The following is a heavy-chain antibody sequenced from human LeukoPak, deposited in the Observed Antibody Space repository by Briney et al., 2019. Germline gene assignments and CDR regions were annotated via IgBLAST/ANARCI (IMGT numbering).Heavy chain of an antibody. CDR3: AKAAIEQWLVKVDHFDY. V-gene: IGHV3-23*01. D-gene: IGHD6-19*01. CDR1: GFTFSTYA. CDR2: ISGSGDST. Sequence: PGGTLRLSCAASGFTFSTYAMSWVRQAPGKGLEWVSSISGSGDSTYYADSVKGRFTIFRDNSKNTLYLQMNSLRAEDTAIYYCAKAAIEQWLVKVDHFDYWGQGTLVTVSS. J-gene: IGHJ4*02.